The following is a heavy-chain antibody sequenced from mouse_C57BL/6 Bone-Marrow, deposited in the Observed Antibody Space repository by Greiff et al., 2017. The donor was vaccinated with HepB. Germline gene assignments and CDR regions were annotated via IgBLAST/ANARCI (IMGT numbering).Heavy chain of an antibody. D-gene: IGHD2-4*01. Sequence: EVKLVESGGGLVQPGESLKLSCESNEYEFPSHDMSWVRKTPEKRLELVAAINSDGGSTYYPDTMERRFIISRDNTKKTLYLQMSSLRSEDTALYYCARRGDGGIYYDYDWYFDVWGTGTTVTVSS. CDR2: INSDGGST. CDR3: ARRGDGGIYYDYDWYFDV. V-gene: IGHV5-2*01. CDR1: EYEFPSHD. J-gene: IGHJ1*03.